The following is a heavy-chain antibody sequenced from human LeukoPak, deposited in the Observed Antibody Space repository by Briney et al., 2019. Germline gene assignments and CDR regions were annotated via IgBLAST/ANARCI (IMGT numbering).Heavy chain of an antibody. Sequence: ASVKVSCKASGYTFTGYYSHWVRQAPGQGLQWMGWINPNNGGTNYAQKFQGRVTMTRDTSISTAYMELSRLTSDDTAVYYCASGASPVAANTRGYFDYWGQGTLVTVSS. V-gene: IGHV1-2*02. D-gene: IGHD2-15*01. CDR2: INPNNGGT. J-gene: IGHJ4*02. CDR3: ASGASPVAANTRGYFDY. CDR1: GYTFTGYY.